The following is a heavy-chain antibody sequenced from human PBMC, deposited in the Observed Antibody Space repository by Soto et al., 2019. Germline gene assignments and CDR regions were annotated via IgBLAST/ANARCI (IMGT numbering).Heavy chain of an antibody. D-gene: IGHD4-4*01. CDR2: INSDGSST. V-gene: IGHV3-74*01. Sequence: EVHLVESGGGLVQPGGSLRLSCAVSGFTLSSYWMHWVRQAPGEGLVWVSRINSDGSSTIYAESVKGRVTISRENAKNTVYLQMNSLRAEDTAIYYCARGRENYRYFDYWGQGILVTVSS. CDR3: ARGRENYRYFDY. J-gene: IGHJ4*02. CDR1: GFTLSSYW.